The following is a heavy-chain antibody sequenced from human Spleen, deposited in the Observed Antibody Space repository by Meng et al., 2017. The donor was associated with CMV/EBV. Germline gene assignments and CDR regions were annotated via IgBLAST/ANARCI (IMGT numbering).Heavy chain of an antibody. CDR3: ARDKLTFGYETMAASYFDL. Sequence: GESLKISCAASGFTFSSFGMNWVRQAPGKGLEWVGSISSSSTYIYYPDSVKGRFTISRDDARNSLYLQMNSLRADDTAVYYCARDKLTFGYETMAASYFDLWGQGTLVTVSS. CDR2: ISSSSTYI. D-gene: IGHD5-12*01. CDR1: GFTFSSFG. V-gene: IGHV3-21*01. J-gene: IGHJ4*02.